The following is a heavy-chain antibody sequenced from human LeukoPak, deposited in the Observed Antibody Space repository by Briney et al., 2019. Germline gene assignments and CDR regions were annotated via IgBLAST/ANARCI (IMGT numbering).Heavy chain of an antibody. Sequence: GGPLRLSCTASGFSFSSYAMSWVRQAPGKGLEWVSVISGSGGSTYYADSVKGRFTISRDNSKNTLYLQMNSLRAEDTAVYYCARRWFLDYWGQGTLVTVSS. V-gene: IGHV3-23*01. D-gene: IGHD3-10*01. CDR3: ARRWFLDY. CDR2: ISGSGGST. J-gene: IGHJ4*02. CDR1: GFSFSSYA.